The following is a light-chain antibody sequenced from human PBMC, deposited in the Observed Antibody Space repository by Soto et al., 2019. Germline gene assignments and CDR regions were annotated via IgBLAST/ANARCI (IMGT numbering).Light chain of an antibody. J-gene: IGKJ5*01. CDR3: HQYGSSPYT. CDR1: QSVSSSY. Sequence: EIVLTQSPGTLSLSPGERATLSCRASQSVSSSYLAWYQQKPGQPPRLLIYRASTRATGVPARFSGSGSGTDFTLTISRLEPEDFAVYYCHQYGSSPYTFGQGTRLEIK. V-gene: IGKV3-20*01. CDR2: RAS.